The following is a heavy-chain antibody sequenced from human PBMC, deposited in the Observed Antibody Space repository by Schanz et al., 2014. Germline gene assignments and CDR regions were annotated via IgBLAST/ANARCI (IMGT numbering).Heavy chain of an antibody. V-gene: IGHV3-11*01. Sequence: QVQLVESGGGLVKPGGSLRLSCAASGFTFSDSYMSWIRQAPGKGLEWVSYISSGGGTMYYADSVQGRFSISRDNTKNSQYRQMDSLRAEDTAVYCDAKGGFDFWSGYDYWGQGTLVTVSP. CDR1: GFTFSDSY. D-gene: IGHD3-3*01. J-gene: IGHJ4*02. CDR2: ISSGGGTM. CDR3: AKGGFDFWSGYDY.